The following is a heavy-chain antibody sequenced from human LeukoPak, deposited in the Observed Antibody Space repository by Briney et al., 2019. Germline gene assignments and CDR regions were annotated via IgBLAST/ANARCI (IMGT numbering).Heavy chain of an antibody. CDR1: GFTFSSYS. Sequence: TGGSLRLSCAASGFTFSSYSMNWVRQAPGKGLEWVSSISSSSSYIYYADSVKGRFTISRDNAKNSLYLQMNSLRAEDTAVYYCAREAKVLRYFDYWGQGTLVTVSS. D-gene: IGHD2-8*01. CDR2: ISSSSSYI. CDR3: AREAKVLRYFDY. J-gene: IGHJ4*02. V-gene: IGHV3-21*01.